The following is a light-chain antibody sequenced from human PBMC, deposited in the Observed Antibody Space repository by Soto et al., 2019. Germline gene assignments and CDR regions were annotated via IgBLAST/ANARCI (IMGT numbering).Light chain of an antibody. V-gene: IGKV1-17*03. J-gene: IGKJ4*01. CDR2: GAS. Sequence: DIQMTQSPSAMSASLGDRVTITCRASQGISNSLAWFQQKPGRVPKRLIYGASTLQSWAPSRFSGSASGAAFTLTISSLQPDDFATYYCLQYNSYPFTFGGGTKVEIK. CDR1: QGISNS. CDR3: LQYNSYPFT.